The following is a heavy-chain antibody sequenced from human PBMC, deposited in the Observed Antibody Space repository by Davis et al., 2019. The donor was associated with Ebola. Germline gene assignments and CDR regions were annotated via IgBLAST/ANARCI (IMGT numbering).Heavy chain of an antibody. CDR1: GGTFSSYA. D-gene: IGHD3-3*01. CDR2: FDPEDGET. V-gene: IGHV1-24*01. Sequence: ASVKVSCKASGGTFSSYAISWVRQAPGQGLEWMGGFDPEDGETIYAQKFQGRVTMTEDTSTDTAYMELSSLRSEDTAVYYCATGGFLESTDYWGQGTLVTVSS. CDR3: ATGGFLESTDY. J-gene: IGHJ4*02.